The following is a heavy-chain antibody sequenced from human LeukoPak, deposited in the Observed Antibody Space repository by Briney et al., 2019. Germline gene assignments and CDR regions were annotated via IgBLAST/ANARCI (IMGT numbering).Heavy chain of an antibody. CDR3: ARHGFGELLAPYYYYYGMDV. CDR1: GYTFTSYY. Sequence: ASVKVSCKASGYTFTSYYMHWVRQAPGQGLEWMGIINPSGGSTSYAQKFQGRVTMTRDTSTSTVYMELSSLRSEDMAVYYCARHGFGELLAPYYYYYGMDVWGKGTTVTVSS. CDR2: INPSGGST. J-gene: IGHJ6*04. D-gene: IGHD3-10*01. V-gene: IGHV1-46*01.